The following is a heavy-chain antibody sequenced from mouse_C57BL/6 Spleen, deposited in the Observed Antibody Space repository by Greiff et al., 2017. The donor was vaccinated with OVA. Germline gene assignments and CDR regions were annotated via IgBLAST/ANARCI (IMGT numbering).Heavy chain of an antibody. J-gene: IGHJ1*03. CDR3: ARGEIYYGNYGYFDV. D-gene: IGHD2-1*01. Sequence: QVQLQQPGAELVRPGSSVKLSCKASGYTFTSYWMDWVKQRPGQGLEWIGNIYPSDSETHYNHKFKDKATLTVDKSSSTAYMQLSSLTSEDSAVYYCARGEIYYGNYGYFDVWGTGTTVTVSS. CDR2: IYPSDSET. V-gene: IGHV1-61*01. CDR1: GYTFTSYW.